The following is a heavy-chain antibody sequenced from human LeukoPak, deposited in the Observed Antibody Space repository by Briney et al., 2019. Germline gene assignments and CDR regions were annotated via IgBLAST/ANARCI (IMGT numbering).Heavy chain of an antibody. Sequence: GGSLRHSCAVSGITLSNYGMSWVRQAPGKGLEWVAGISDSGGRTNYADSVKGRFTISRDNPKNTLYLQMNSLRAEDTAVYFCAKRGVVIRVILVGFHKEAYYFDSWGQGALVTVSP. CDR1: GITLSNYG. V-gene: IGHV3-23*01. D-gene: IGHD3-22*01. J-gene: IGHJ4*02. CDR2: ISDSGGRT. CDR3: AKRGVVIRVILVGFHKEAYYFDS.